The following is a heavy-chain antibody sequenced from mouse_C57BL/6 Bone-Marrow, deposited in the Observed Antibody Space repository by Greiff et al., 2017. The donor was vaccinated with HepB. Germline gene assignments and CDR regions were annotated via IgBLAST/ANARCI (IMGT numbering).Heavy chain of an antibody. CDR2: IYPRSGNT. CDR3: ARKGLGY. D-gene: IGHD3-1*01. V-gene: IGHV1-81*01. Sequence: QVQLQQSGAELARPGASVKLSCKASGYTFTSYGISWVKQRTGQGLEWIGEIYPRSGNTYYNEKFKGKATLTADKSSSTAYMELRSLTSEDSAVYFCARKGLGYWGQGTTLTVSS. J-gene: IGHJ2*01. CDR1: GYTFTSYG.